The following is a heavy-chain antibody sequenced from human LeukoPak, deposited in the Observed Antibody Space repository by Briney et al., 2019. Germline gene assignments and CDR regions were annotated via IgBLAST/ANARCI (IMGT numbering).Heavy chain of an antibody. V-gene: IGHV3-73*01. CDR1: GFTFSGSA. J-gene: IGHJ4*02. CDR3: TRRDYGGIGIDY. D-gene: IGHD4-23*01. CDR2: IRSKANSYAT. Sequence: GGPLRHSCAASGFTFSGSAMHWVRQASGKGLEWVGRIRSKANSYATAYAASVKGRFTISRDDSKNTAYLQMNSLKTEDTAVYYCTRRDYGGIGIDYWGQGTLVTVSS.